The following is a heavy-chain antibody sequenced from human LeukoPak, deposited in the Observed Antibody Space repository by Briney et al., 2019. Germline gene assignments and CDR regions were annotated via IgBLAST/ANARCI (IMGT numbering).Heavy chain of an antibody. Sequence: PGGSLRLSCADSGFTFSSYAMSWVRQAPGKGLERVSAISGSGGSTYHADSVKGRFTISRDNSKNTLYLQMNSLRAEDTAVYYCAKQEGDYDSSGYYPHWGQGTLVTVSS. CDR3: AKQEGDYDSSGYYPH. J-gene: IGHJ4*02. D-gene: IGHD3-22*01. CDR1: GFTFSSYA. CDR2: ISGSGGST. V-gene: IGHV3-23*01.